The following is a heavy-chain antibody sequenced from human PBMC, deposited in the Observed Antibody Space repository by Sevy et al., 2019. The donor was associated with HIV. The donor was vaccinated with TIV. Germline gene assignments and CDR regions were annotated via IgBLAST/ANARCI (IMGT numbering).Heavy chain of an antibody. CDR1: GYTLSSYG. J-gene: IGHJ4*02. D-gene: IGHD1-26*01. Sequence: ASVKVSCKASGYTLSSYGVSWVRQTPGLGLEWMGWISGHNGNTNYPQRFQGRITMTTDISTNTAYMELNSLRSDDTAIYFCARDKVWGVGFDWWGQGTLVTVSS. CDR2: ISGHNGNT. CDR3: ARDKVWGVGFDW. V-gene: IGHV1-18*01.